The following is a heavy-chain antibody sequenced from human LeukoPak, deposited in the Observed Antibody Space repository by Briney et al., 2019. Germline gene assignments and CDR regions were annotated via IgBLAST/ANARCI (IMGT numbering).Heavy chain of an antibody. CDR2: INPSSGST. CDR3: AREQYRHGGKSFYFDY. V-gene: IGHV1-46*01. CDR1: GYTFTSYY. D-gene: IGHD4-23*01. J-gene: IGHJ4*02. Sequence: ASVKVSCKASGYTFTSYYIHWVRQAPGQGLEWMGIINPSSGSTTYAQKFQGRVTMTRDTSPSTVYMELSSLRSEDTVVYYCAREQYRHGGKSFYFDYWGQGTLVTVSS.